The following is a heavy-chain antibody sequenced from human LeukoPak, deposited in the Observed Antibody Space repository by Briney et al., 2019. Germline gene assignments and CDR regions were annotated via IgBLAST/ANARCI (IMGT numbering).Heavy chain of an antibody. D-gene: IGHD6-19*01. V-gene: IGHV3-23*01. CDR3: ARDSPTGSSGWYRGYFDY. J-gene: IGHJ4*02. CDR1: GFTFSSYA. Sequence: PGGSLRLSCAASGFTFSSYAMSWVRQAPGKGLEWVSAISGSGGSTYYADSVKGRFTISRDNSKNTLYLQMNSLRAEDTAVYYCARDSPTGSSGWYRGYFDYWGQGTLVTVSS. CDR2: ISGSGGST.